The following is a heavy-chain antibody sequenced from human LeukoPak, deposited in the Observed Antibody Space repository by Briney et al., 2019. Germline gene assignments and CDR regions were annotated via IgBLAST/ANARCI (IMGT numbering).Heavy chain of an antibody. Sequence: PGGSLRLSRAASGFTFSNYHMHWVRQAPGKGLEYVSAVSSDGIGTYYANSVKGRFTISRDNSKNALYLQMGSLRAEDMAVYYCARVAVAGTGRLDYWGQGTLVTVSS. D-gene: IGHD6-19*01. CDR3: ARVAVAGTGRLDY. J-gene: IGHJ4*02. CDR2: VSSDGIGT. V-gene: IGHV3-64*01. CDR1: GFTFSNYH.